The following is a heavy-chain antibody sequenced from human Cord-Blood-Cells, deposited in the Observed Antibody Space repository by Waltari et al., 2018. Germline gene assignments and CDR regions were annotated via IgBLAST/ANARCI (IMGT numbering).Heavy chain of an antibody. D-gene: IGHD3-22*01. CDR1: GGTFSSYT. Sequence: QVQLVQSGAEVKKPGSSVKVSCKASGGTFSSYTISWVRQAPGPGLEWMGRFIPILGIANYAQNCQGRVTITADKSTSTAYMELSSLRSEDTAVYYCASNYYDSSGYYYARFDYWGQGTLVTVSS. CDR3: ASNYYDSSGYYYARFDY. V-gene: IGHV1-69*02. J-gene: IGHJ4*02. CDR2: FIPILGIA.